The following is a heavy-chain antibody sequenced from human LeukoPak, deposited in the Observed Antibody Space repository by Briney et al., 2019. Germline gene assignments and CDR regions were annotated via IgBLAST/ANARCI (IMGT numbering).Heavy chain of an antibody. CDR2: IYYTAST. CDR1: GGSISSYF. J-gene: IGHJ3*02. CDR3: AREVGRLSDAFDI. D-gene: IGHD2-15*01. Sequence: PSETLSLTCTLSGGSISSYFWSWIRQPPGKGLEWIGYIYYTASTNYNPSLKSRVTISVDTSKNQFSLRLSSVTAADTAVYYCAREVGRLSDAFDIWGQGTMVTVSS. V-gene: IGHV4-59*01.